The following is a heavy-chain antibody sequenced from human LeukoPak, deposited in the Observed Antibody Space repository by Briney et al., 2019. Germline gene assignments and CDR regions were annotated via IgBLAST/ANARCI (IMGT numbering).Heavy chain of an antibody. Sequence: GGSLRLSCAASGFTVSRNYMSWVRQAPGKGLEWVSVIYSGGRTYYADSVKGRFTISRDNSKNTLYLQMSRLRAEDTAVYYCARAYSSSSFLDYWGQGTLATVSS. V-gene: IGHV3-66*01. CDR2: IYSGGRT. CDR1: GFTVSRNY. D-gene: IGHD6-6*01. CDR3: ARAYSSSSFLDY. J-gene: IGHJ4*02.